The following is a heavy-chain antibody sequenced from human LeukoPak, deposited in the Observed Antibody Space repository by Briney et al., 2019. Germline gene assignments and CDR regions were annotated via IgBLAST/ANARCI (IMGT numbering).Heavy chain of an antibody. CDR2: IYYSGST. CDR3: ARGGYYLDP. CDR1: GGSISSNY. Sequence: SETLSLTCTVSGGSISSNYWSWIRQPPGKGLEWIGYIYYSGSTNYNPSLKSRITTSLDTSKNQFSLKLSSVTTADTAVYYCARGGYYLDPWGQGTLVTVSS. J-gene: IGHJ5*02. D-gene: IGHD1-26*01. V-gene: IGHV4-59*01.